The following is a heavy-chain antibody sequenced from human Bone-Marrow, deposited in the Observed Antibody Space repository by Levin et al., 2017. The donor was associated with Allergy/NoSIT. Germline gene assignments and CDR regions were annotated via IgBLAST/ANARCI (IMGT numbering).Heavy chain of an antibody. CDR2: IYRGGST. CDR3: ARAPIVAVTAMPNSYYYYGMDV. CDR1: GFTVGGNY. V-gene: IGHV3-53*01. D-gene: IGHD2-21*02. J-gene: IGHJ6*02. Sequence: SCAASGFTVGGNYMTWVRQAPGKGLEWVSVIYRGGSTYYADSVKGRFTISRDNSKNTLYLQMHSLRAEDTAVYYCARAPIVAVTAMPNSYYYYGMDVWGQGTTVTVSS.